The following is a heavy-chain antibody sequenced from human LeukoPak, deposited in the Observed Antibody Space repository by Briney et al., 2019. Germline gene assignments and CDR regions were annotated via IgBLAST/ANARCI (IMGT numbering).Heavy chain of an antibody. J-gene: IGHJ4*02. CDR1: GFTFSTYW. D-gene: IGHD6-19*01. V-gene: IGHV3-7*01. Sequence: GGSLRLSCAASGFTFSTYWMSWVRQAPGKGLEWVANMEQDGSEKYYVDSVKGRFTISRDNAKNSLYLQMNSLRVEDTAVYYCGPGSSGRGGFDYWGQGTLVTVSS. CDR2: MEQDGSEK. CDR3: GPGSSGRGGFDY.